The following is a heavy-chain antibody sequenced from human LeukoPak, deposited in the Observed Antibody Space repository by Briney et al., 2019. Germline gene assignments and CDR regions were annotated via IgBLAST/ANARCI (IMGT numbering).Heavy chain of an antibody. CDR1: GYTFTGYY. CDR3: ARIPDTAMVKFDY. Sequence: ASVKVSCKASGYTFTGYYMHLVRQAPGQGLEWMGWINPNSGGTNYAQKFQGRVTMTRDTSISTAYMELSRLRSDDTAVYYCARIPDTAMVKFDYWGQGTLVTVSS. CDR2: INPNSGGT. V-gene: IGHV1-2*02. D-gene: IGHD5-18*01. J-gene: IGHJ4*02.